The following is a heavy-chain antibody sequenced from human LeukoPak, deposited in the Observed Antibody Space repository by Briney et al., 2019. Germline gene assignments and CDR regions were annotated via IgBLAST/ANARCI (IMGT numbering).Heavy chain of an antibody. Sequence: GGSLRLSCAASGFSLSSYAMSWVRQAPGKGLEWVSAISSTDAGTYHADSVRGRFTISRDSSKNALYLQMNSLRVEDTAVYYCARAGRKSRGVDIVRKKETGYYYYLDVWGKGTTVTVSS. CDR1: GFSLSSYA. CDR2: ISSTDAGT. V-gene: IGHV3-23*01. J-gene: IGHJ6*03. CDR3: ARAGRKSRGVDIVRKKETGYYYYLDV. D-gene: IGHD2-15*01.